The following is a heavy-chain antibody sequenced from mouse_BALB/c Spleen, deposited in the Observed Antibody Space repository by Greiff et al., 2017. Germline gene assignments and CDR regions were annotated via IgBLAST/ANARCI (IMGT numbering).Heavy chain of an antibody. V-gene: IGHV1S81*02. Sequence: VQLQQPGAELVKPGASVKLSCKASGYTFTSYWMHWVKQRPGQGLEWIGEINPSNGRTNYNEKFKSKATLTVDKSSSTAYMQLSSLTSEDSAVYYCARSGNSLFAYWGQGTLVTVSA. CDR2: INPSNGRT. D-gene: IGHD2-1*01. CDR1: GYTFTSYW. CDR3: ARSGNSLFAY. J-gene: IGHJ3*01.